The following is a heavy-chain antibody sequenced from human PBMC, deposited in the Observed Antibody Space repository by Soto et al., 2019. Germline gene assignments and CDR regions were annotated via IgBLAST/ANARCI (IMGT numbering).Heavy chain of an antibody. CDR2: INHSGST. CDR3: ARVIAASGTGSYYRYGIDV. CDR1: GGSFSGYY. J-gene: IGHJ6*02. V-gene: IGHV4-34*01. D-gene: IGHD6-13*01. Sequence: LSLTCAVYGGSFSGYYWSWIRQPPGKGLEWIGEINHSGSTNYNPSLKSRVTISVDTSKNQFSLKLSSVTAADTAVYYCARVIAASGTGSYYRYGIDVPGQGTTVTVSS.